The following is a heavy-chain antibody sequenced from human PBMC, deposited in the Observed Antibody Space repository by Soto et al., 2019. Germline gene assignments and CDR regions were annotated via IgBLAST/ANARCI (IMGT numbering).Heavy chain of an antibody. CDR3: ARLGLTEYYFDY. D-gene: IGHD7-27*01. Sequence: QVQLVQSGAEVKEPGASVKVSCKASGYTFTSYGITWVRQAPGQGLEWMGWISPYNANTNYAQNLQGRVTMTTDTSTSTAYMELRSLRSDDTAVYYWARLGLTEYYFDYWGQGTVVTVSS. V-gene: IGHV1-18*01. CDR1: GYTFTSYG. CDR2: ISPYNANT. J-gene: IGHJ4*02.